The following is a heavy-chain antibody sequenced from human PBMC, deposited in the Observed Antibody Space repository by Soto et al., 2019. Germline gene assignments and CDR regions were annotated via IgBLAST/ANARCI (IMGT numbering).Heavy chain of an antibody. CDR2: IIPIFGTA. J-gene: IGHJ6*02. CDR1: GGTFSSYA. V-gene: IGHV1-69*01. Sequence: QVQLVPSGAEVKKPGSSVKVSCKASGGTFSSYAISWVRQAPGQGLEWMGGIIPIFGTANYAQKFQGRVTITADESTSTAYMELSSLRSEDTAVYYCARDRARKRDYYYYGMDVWGQGTTVTVSS. CDR3: ARDRARKRDYYYYGMDV.